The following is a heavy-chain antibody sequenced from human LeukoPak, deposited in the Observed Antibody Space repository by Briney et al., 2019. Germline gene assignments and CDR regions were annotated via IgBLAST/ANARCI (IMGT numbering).Heavy chain of an antibody. D-gene: IGHD2-2*01. V-gene: IGHV3-7*01. J-gene: IGHJ4*02. CDR1: GFTFRSFW. CDR2: IKQDGSEK. CDR3: ARGKYCSSTSCYFRTFDY. Sequence: GGSLRLSCAASGFTFRSFWMNWVRQAPGKGLEWVANIKQDGSEKYYVDSVKGRFTISRDNAKNSLYLQMNSLRAEDTAEYYCARGKYCSSTSCYFRTFDYWGQGTLVTVSS.